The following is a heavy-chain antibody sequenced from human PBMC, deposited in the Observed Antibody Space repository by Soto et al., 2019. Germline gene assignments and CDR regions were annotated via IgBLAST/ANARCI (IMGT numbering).Heavy chain of an antibody. V-gene: IGHV3-23*01. CDR1: GFTFSDYA. CDR2: ISSGGGSP. D-gene: IGHD1-26*01. CDR3: AKGDGRIVPRHFDY. J-gene: IGHJ4*02. Sequence: GGSLRLSCAASGFTFSDYAMSWVRQAPGKGLEWVSSISSGGGSPYYADSVKGRFTISRNNSKNTLFLQMNSLRAEDTAVYYCAKGDGRIVPRHFDYWGQGTLVTVSS.